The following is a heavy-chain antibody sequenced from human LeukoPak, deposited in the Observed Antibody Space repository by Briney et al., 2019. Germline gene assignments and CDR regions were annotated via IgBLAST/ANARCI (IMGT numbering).Heavy chain of an antibody. J-gene: IGHJ6*02. Sequence: LPGGSLRLSCAASGFTFSNYWMHWVRQVPGKGLVWVSRINSDGSSTSHADSVKGRVTISRDNAKNTLYLQMNSLRAEDTAVYYCKKDWVLNLPGHYYYYGMDVWGQGTTVTVSS. CDR1: GFTFSNYW. D-gene: IGHD2-8*01. V-gene: IGHV3-74*01. CDR3: KKDWVLNLPGHYYYYGMDV. CDR2: INSDGSST.